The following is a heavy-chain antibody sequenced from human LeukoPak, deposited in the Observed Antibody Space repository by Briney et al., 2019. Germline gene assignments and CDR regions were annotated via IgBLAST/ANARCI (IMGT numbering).Heavy chain of an antibody. CDR1: GGSIGSGGYY. D-gene: IGHD3-10*01. CDR2: IYYSGST. V-gene: IGHV4-31*03. J-gene: IGHJ5*02. CDR3: ARVITMVRGVSWFDP. Sequence: PSQTLSLTCTVSGGSIGSGGYYWSWIRQHPGKGLEWIGYIYYSGSTYYNTSLNSRVTISVDTSKNQFSLKLSSVTAADTAVYYCARVITMVRGVSWFDPWGQGTLVTVSS.